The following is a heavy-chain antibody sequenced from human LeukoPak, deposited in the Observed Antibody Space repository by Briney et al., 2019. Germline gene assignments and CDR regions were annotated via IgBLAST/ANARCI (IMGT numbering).Heavy chain of an antibody. CDR1: GFTFSSYS. Sequence: PGGSLRLSCAASGFTFSSYSMTWVRQAPGKGLEWVSYISYSTTTIYYADSVKGRFTISRDNAKNSLYLQMNSLRAEDTAVYYCTSSSSFPYYYIDVWGKGTTVTVSS. CDR2: ISYSTTTI. J-gene: IGHJ6*03. CDR3: TSSSSFPYYYIDV. D-gene: IGHD2-2*01. V-gene: IGHV3-48*01.